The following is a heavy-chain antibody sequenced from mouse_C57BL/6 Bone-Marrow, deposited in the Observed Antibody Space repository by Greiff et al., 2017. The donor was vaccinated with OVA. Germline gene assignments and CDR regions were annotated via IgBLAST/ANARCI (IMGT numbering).Heavy chain of an antibody. Sequence: QVHVKQSGPELVKPGASVKISCKASGYTFTDYYINWVKQRPGQGLEWIGWIYPGSGNTKYNEKFKGKATLTVDTSSSTAYMQLSSLTSDDSAVYFCARGDWDYFDYWGQGTTLTVSS. CDR1: GYTFTDYY. V-gene: IGHV1-84*01. D-gene: IGHD4-1*01. J-gene: IGHJ2*01. CDR3: ARGDWDYFDY. CDR2: IYPGSGNT.